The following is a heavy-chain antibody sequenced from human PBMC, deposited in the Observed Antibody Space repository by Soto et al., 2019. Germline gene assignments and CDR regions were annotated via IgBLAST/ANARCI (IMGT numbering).Heavy chain of an antibody. Sequence: EVQLVESGGGLVQPGGSLRLSCAASGFTFGNYWMHWVRQAPGKGLEWVSCMNSDGSTTDYADSVKGRFTVSRDNAKNTLYLQMNSLRAEDTAVYYCATAEVDYWGPGTLVTVSS. J-gene: IGHJ4*02. CDR2: MNSDGSTT. CDR1: GFTFGNYW. V-gene: IGHV3-74*01. CDR3: ATAEVDY.